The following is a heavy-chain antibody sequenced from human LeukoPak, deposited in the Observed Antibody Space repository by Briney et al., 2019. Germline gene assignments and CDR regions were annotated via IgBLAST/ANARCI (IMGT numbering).Heavy chain of an antibody. Sequence: PGGSLRLSCAASGFTLSDYYMSWIRQAPGKGLEGVSYISSSSSYTNYADSVKGRFTISRDNAKNSLYLQMNSLRAEDTAVYYCARERVRYSYGTGFDYWGQGTLVTVSS. D-gene: IGHD5-18*01. CDR1: GFTLSDYY. J-gene: IGHJ4*02. V-gene: IGHV3-11*06. CDR3: ARERVRYSYGTGFDY. CDR2: ISSSSSYT.